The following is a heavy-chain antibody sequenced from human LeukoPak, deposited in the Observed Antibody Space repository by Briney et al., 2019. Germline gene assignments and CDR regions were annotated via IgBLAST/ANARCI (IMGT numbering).Heavy chain of an antibody. Sequence: SVKVSCKASGGTFSSYAISWVRQAPGQGLQGMGGIIPIFGTANYAQKFQGRVTITTDESTSTAYMELSSLRSEDTAVYYCARGPDLWSGYLNPPFDLWGQGTVVTVSS. D-gene: IGHD3-3*01. CDR1: GGTFSSYA. V-gene: IGHV1-69*05. J-gene: IGHJ5*02. CDR2: IIPIFGTA. CDR3: ARGPDLWSGYLNPPFDL.